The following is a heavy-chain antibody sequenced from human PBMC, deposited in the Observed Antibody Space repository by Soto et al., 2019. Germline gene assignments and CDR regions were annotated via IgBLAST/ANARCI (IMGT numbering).Heavy chain of an antibody. V-gene: IGHV3-23*01. CDR2: ISGSGFKK. D-gene: IGHD1-26*01. CDR3: AKNQGVELVPLATVDWFDP. J-gene: IGHJ5*02. Sequence: GSLRLSCAASGFIFENFGMSWVHQAPGKGLEWISSISGSGFKKYYADSVKGRFTISRDNSKSTVYLELNNLSAEDTAVYHCAKNQGVELVPLATVDWFDPWGQGSVVTVSS. CDR1: GFIFENFG.